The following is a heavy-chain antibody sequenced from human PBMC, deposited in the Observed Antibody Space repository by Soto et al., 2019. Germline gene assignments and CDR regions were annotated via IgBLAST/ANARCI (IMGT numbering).Heavy chain of an antibody. V-gene: IGHV3-73*01. D-gene: IGHD3-10*01. CDR2: IRSKANSYAT. J-gene: IGHJ4*02. Sequence: THCVRQASGKGLEWVGRIRSKANSYATAYAASVKGRFTISRDDSKNTAYLQMNSLKTEDTAVYYCTRQYYGSEYHSRFAYWCQGTVVTVSS. CDR3: TRQYYGSEYHSRFAY.